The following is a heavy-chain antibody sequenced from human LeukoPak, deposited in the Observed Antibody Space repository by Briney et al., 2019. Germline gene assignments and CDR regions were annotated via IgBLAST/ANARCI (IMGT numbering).Heavy chain of an antibody. Sequence: SETLSLTCTVSGGSISSSSYYWGWIRQPPGKGLEWIRSIYYSGSTYYNPSLKSRVTISVDTSKNQFSLKLSSVTAADTAVYYCARLFSTMIVVVPTPGAWFDPWGQGTLVTVSS. CDR1: GGSISSSSYY. CDR3: ARLFSTMIVVVPTPGAWFDP. D-gene: IGHD3-22*01. CDR2: IYYSGST. V-gene: IGHV4-39*07. J-gene: IGHJ5*02.